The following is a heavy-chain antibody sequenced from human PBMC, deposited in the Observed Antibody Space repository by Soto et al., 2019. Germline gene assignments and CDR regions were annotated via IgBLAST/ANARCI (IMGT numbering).Heavy chain of an antibody. CDR3: AKDGYDFWSGHKYYYYMDV. CDR2: ISWNSGSI. J-gene: IGHJ6*03. D-gene: IGHD3-3*01. CDR1: GFTFDDYA. Sequence: EVQLVESGGGLVQPGRSLRLSCAASGFTFDDYAMHWVRQAPGKGPEWVSGISWNSGSIGYADSVKGRFTISRDNAKNSLYMQMNSLSAEDTALYYCAKDGYDFWSGHKYYYYMDVWGKGTTVTVSS. V-gene: IGHV3-9*01.